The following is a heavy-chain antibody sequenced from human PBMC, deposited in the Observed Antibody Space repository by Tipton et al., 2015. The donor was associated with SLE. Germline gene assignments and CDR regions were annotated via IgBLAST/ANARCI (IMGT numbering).Heavy chain of an antibody. CDR2: VYYSGGT. D-gene: IGHD6-25*01. J-gene: IGHJ4*02. Sequence: TLSLTCTVSSDSISSYYWSWIRQSPGKGLEWIGYVYYSGGTNYSPSLSSRVTISIDTSKKQFSLKLTSVTAADTAIYYCARLQNSSGGSIFDSWGQGTLVTVSS. CDR1: SDSISSYY. CDR3: ARLQNSSGGSIFDS. V-gene: IGHV4-59*01.